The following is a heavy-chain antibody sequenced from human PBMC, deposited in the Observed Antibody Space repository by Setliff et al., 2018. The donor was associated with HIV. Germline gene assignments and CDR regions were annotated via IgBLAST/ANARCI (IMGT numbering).Heavy chain of an antibody. D-gene: IGHD3-22*01. V-gene: IGHV4-59*11. Sequence: SETLSLTCTVSGGTTSSHYWSWIRRPPGKGLEWIGYIYDSGSTNYNPSLKSRVTISVDTSKNQFSLKLSSVTAADTAVYYCVSGYYDSSGYYGYYYMDVWGKGTTVTVSS. CDR1: GGTTSSHY. CDR3: VSGYYDSSGYYGYYYMDV. CDR2: IYDSGST. J-gene: IGHJ6*03.